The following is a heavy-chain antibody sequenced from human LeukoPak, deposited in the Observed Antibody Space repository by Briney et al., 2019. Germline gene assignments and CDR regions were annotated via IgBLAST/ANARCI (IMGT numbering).Heavy chain of an antibody. CDR2: IRYDGSNI. CDR3: ARLLVYNSGGEAFDH. CDR1: GFTFSSYG. D-gene: IGHD1-20*01. Sequence: GGSLRLSCAASGFTFSSYGMHWVRQAPGKGLEWVAFIRYDGSNIYYEDSVKGRFTISRDNSKNTLYLQMNTLRAEDTAVYYCARLLVYNSGGEAFDHWGQGTLVTVSS. V-gene: IGHV3-30*02. J-gene: IGHJ4*02.